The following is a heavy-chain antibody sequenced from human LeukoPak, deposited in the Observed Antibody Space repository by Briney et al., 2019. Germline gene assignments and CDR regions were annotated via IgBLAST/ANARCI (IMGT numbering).Heavy chain of an antibody. CDR1: GFTFGDYA. V-gene: IGHV3-49*03. Sequence: PGGSLRLSCTASGFTFGDYAMSWFRQAPGKGLEWVGFIRSKAYGGTTEYAASVKGRFTISRDDSKSIAYLQMNSLKTEDTALYYCTNCGDGYNSIPDYWGQGTLVTVSS. CDR3: TNCGDGYNSIPDY. CDR2: IRSKAYGGTT. D-gene: IGHD5-24*01. J-gene: IGHJ4*02.